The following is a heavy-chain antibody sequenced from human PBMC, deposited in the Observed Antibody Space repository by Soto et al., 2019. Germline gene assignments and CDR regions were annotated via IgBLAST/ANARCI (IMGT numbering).Heavy chain of an antibody. CDR1: GYIFVNYG. CDR2: ISPYSGNT. Sequence: QVQLVQSGDEVRKPGSSVKVSCKASGYIFVNYGIAWVRQAPGQGLEWMGWISPYSGNTHYASKVPGRLTMTTDTSTCTAYMVLRSLTSEATAVYLGSMVDNCVTPTPQDVWGQGTTVTVSS. V-gene: IGHV1-18*01. CDR3: SMVDNCVTPTPQDV. D-gene: IGHD5-12*01. J-gene: IGHJ6*02.